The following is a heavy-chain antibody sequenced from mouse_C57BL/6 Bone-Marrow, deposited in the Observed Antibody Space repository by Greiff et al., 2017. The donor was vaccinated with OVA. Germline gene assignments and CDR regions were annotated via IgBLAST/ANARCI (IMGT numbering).Heavy chain of an antibody. CDR3: ARSYYYGSSYY. Sequence: EVQLQQSGPELVKPGASVKISCKASGYTFTDYYMNWVKQSHGKSLEWIGDINPNNGGTSYNQKFKGKATLTVDKSSSTAYMELRSLTSEDSAVYYCARSYYYGSSYYWGQGTTLTVSS. V-gene: IGHV1-26*01. J-gene: IGHJ2*01. D-gene: IGHD1-1*01. CDR1: GYTFTDYY. CDR2: INPNNGGT.